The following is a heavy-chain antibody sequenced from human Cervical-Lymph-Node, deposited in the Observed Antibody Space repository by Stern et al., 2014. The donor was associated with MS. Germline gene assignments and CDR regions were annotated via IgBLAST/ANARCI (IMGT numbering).Heavy chain of an antibody. CDR1: GFTFSSFW. D-gene: IGHD3-9*01. J-gene: IGHJ4*02. CDR2: LKRDGSEK. V-gene: IGHV3-7*01. Sequence: VPLVESGGGLVRPGGSPSLSCAASGFTFSSFWMSWVRQAPGQGMEWVANLKRDGSEKYSVNSVKGRFTISREDAKNSLYLQINSLRAEDAAVYYCARASRTYNDILTGYAGFDDWGQGTLVTVSS. CDR3: ARASRTYNDILTGYAGFDD.